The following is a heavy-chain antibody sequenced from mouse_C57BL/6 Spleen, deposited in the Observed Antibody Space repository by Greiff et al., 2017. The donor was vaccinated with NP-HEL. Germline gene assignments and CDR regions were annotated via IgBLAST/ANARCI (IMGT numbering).Heavy chain of an antibody. Sequence: VQLLQSVAELVRPGASVKFSCTASGFNFTNSSMHWVHQTPEQGLEWIGRIGPADGNTKYAAKFQGQATITADTSSNTAYLQLSSLTSEDTAIYYCARGGYYENDMDDWGKGTSVTVSS. CDR2: IGPADGNT. D-gene: IGHD2-3*01. CDR3: ARGGYYENDMDD. CDR1: GFNFTNSS. J-gene: IGHJ4*01. V-gene: IGHV14-3*01.